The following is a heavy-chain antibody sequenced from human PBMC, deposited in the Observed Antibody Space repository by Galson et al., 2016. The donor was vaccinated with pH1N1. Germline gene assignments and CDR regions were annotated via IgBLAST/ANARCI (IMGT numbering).Heavy chain of an antibody. J-gene: IGHJ6*02. V-gene: IGHV3-11*06. Sequence: SLRLSCAASGFTFSDYYMSWIRQAPGKGLEWISYVSSTSTYTKYADSVEGRFTISRDNAKNSLYLQMSSLRAEDTAVYYCARDESADFWSGLSGTDVWGLGTTVTVSS. D-gene: IGHD3-3*01. CDR1: GFTFSDYY. CDR2: VSSTSTYT. CDR3: ARDESADFWSGLSGTDV.